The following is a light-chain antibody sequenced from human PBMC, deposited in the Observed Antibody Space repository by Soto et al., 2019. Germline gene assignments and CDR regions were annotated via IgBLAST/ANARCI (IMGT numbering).Light chain of an antibody. V-gene: IGKV3-15*01. CDR2: GAS. CDR3: QQRSDWPPT. CDR1: QSVSID. Sequence: EIVITQSASTLSVSPGERATLSCRASQSVSIDLAWYQQTPGQAPRLLICGASTRATGIPVRFSGSASGTEFTLTISSLQSEDLAVYYCQQRSDWPPTFGQGTKVDIK. J-gene: IGKJ1*01.